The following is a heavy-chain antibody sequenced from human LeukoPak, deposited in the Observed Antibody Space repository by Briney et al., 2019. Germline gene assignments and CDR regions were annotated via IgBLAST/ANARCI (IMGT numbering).Heavy chain of an antibody. D-gene: IGHD3-16*01. CDR3: ARARRLGELAASYDY. Sequence: SETLSLTCTVSGDSISSNYWSWIRQSPGKGLEWIGYIYNSGSTKYNPSLKSRVTISVDTSKNQFSLKLSSVTAADTAVYYCARARRLGELAASYDYWGQGTLVTVSS. V-gene: IGHV4-59*01. J-gene: IGHJ4*02. CDR1: GDSISSNY. CDR2: IYNSGST.